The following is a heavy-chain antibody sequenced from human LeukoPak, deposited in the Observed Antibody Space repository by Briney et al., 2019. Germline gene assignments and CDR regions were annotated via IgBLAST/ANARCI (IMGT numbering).Heavy chain of an antibody. CDR2: ISWNSGYI. CDR1: GFTFDNYA. D-gene: IGHD6-19*01. J-gene: IGHJ4*02. Sequence: GGSLRLSCAASGFTFDNYAMHWVRQAPGKGLEWLSIISWNSGYICYADSVKGRFTISRDNAKNSLYLQMNSLRAEDTAFYYCAKVRGTYSSGYVVDYWGQGTPVTVSS. CDR3: AKVRGTYSSGYVVDY. V-gene: IGHV3-9*01.